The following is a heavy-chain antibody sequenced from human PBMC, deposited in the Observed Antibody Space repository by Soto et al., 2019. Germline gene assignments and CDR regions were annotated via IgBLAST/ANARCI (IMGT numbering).Heavy chain of an antibody. CDR1: GFSFSNYN. V-gene: IGHV3-48*02. J-gene: IGHJ4*02. D-gene: IGHD3-3*01. CDR2: ITDSSDTV. Sequence: GGSLRLSCVASGFSFSNYNMNWVRQAPGKGLEWVSYITDSSDTVHYADSVRGRFTISRDNAESSLYLQMNSLRDEDTAVYFCARDFGHGYYLDYWVRGTLVTVS. CDR3: ARDFGHGYYLDY.